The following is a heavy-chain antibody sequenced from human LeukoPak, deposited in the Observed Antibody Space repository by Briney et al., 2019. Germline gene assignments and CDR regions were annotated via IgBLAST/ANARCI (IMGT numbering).Heavy chain of an antibody. Sequence: ASVKVSCKASGYTFTGYYMHWVRQAPGQGLEWMGWINPNSGGTNYAQKFQGRVTMTRDASISTAYMELSRLRSVDTAVYYCARGFHPHYYDSSGYYYWGQGTLATVSS. CDR1: GYTFTGYY. J-gene: IGHJ4*02. V-gene: IGHV1-2*02. D-gene: IGHD3-22*01. CDR2: INPNSGGT. CDR3: ARGFHPHYYDSSGYYY.